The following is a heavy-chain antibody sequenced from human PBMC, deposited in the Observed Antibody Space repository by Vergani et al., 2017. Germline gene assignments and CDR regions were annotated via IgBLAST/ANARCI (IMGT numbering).Heavy chain of an antibody. J-gene: IGHJ6*03. CDR2: IYWNDDP. CDR1: GFSLNTRGVS. CDR3: VYRKTECGTTGCFYPVYYYYYMGV. Sequence: QITLKESGPTLVKPTQTLTLTCTFSGFSLNTRGVSVAWIRQPPGKALDWLALIYWNDDPHYSPSLNNRVTITKDTSKNQVVLTMTNMDYVDTGTYYCVYRKTECGTTGCFYPVYYYYYMGVWGKGTTVTVSS. D-gene: IGHD1-7*01. V-gene: IGHV2-5*04.